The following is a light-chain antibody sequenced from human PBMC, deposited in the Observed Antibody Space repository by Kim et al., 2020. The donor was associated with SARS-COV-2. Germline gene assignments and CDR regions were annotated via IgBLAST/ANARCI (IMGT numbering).Light chain of an antibody. J-gene: IGKJ4*01. CDR2: GAS. CDR3: QQYNDWPLLT. V-gene: IGKV3-15*01. Sequence: IVMTQSPATLSVSPGERVTLSCRASQSVSNNLAWYQQRPGQAPRLLIYGASTRATDISARFSGSGSGTEFTLTIRSLQSEDLAVYYCQQYNDWPLLTFGGGTKEDIK. CDR1: QSVSNN.